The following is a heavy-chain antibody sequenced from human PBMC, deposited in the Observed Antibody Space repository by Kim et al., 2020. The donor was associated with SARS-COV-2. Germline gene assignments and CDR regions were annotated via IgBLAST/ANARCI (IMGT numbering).Heavy chain of an antibody. V-gene: IGHV1-8*01. CDR2: MNPNSGNT. J-gene: IGHJ6*03. D-gene: IGHD3-22*01. Sequence: QVQLVQSGAEVKKPGASVKVSCKASGYTFTSYDINWVRQATGQGLEWMGWMNPNSGNTGYAQKFQGRVTMTRNTSISTAYMELSSLRSEDTAVYYCARGLGITMIFSKSYYMDVWGKGTTVTVSS. CDR3: ARGLGITMIFSKSYYMDV. CDR1: GYTFTSYD.